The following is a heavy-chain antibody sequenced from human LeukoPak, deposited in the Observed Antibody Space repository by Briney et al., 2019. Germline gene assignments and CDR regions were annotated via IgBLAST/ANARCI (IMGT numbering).Heavy chain of an antibody. V-gene: IGHV3-23*01. Sequence: GGSLRLSCGASGFIFSSYAMSGVRQTPGRGLEGVAGVSPSGGRTIYADSAEGRFTISRDNSNDTVYLQLSSLRAEDSALYYCAKVRGVYCSSPACYYYDAWGQGTPVTVSS. J-gene: IGHJ4*02. D-gene: IGHD2-2*01. CDR1: GFIFSSYA. CDR2: VSPSGGRT. CDR3: AKVRGVYCSSPACYYYDA.